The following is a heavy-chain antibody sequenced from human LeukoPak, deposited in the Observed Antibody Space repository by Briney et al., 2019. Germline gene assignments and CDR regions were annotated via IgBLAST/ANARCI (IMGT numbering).Heavy chain of an antibody. CDR1: GYSFTSHW. Sequence: GEPLKISCKGSGYSFTSHWIGWVRQMPGKGLEWMGIIYPGDSDTRYSPSFQGQVTISADKSISTAYLQWSSLKASDTAMYFCARAYYYDSSGYPSAEYFHFWGQGTLVTVSS. V-gene: IGHV5-51*01. J-gene: IGHJ1*01. CDR2: IYPGDSDT. D-gene: IGHD3-22*01. CDR3: ARAYYYDSSGYPSAEYFHF.